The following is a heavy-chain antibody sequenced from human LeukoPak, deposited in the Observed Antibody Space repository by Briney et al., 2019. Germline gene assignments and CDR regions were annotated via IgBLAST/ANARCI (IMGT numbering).Heavy chain of an antibody. CDR1: GGSISSYY. Sequence: MTSETLSLTCTVSGGSISSYYWSWIRQPAGKGLEWIGRIYTSGSTNYNPSLKSRVTMSVDTSKNQFSLKLSSVTAADTAVYYCARAPFYCSSTSCYRSGMDVWGQGTTVTVSS. J-gene: IGHJ6*02. CDR3: ARAPFYCSSTSCYRSGMDV. V-gene: IGHV4-4*07. D-gene: IGHD2-2*01. CDR2: IYTSGST.